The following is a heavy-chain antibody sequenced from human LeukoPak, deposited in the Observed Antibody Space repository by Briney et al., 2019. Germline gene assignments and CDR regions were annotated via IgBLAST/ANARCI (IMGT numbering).Heavy chain of an antibody. V-gene: IGHV3-21*01. D-gene: IGHD3-3*01. CDR1: GFTFSSYS. J-gene: IGHJ4*02. CDR2: ISSSSSYI. CDR3: ASGGYYDFWSGPGY. Sequence: GGSLRLSCAASGFTFSSYSMNWVRQAPGKGLEWVSSISSSSSYIHYADSVKGRFTISRDNAKNSLYLQMNSLRAEDTAVYYCASGGYYDFWSGPGYWGQGTLVTVSS.